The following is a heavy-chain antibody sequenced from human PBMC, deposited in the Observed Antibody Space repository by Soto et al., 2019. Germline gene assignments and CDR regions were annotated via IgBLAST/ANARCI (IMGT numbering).Heavy chain of an antibody. CDR2: IHTSGST. J-gene: IGHJ4*02. Sequence: SETLSLTCTVSGGAISSYYWTWIRQPAGKGLEWIGRIHTSGSTNYNPSLKSRVTMSVDTSKNQFSLKLTSVTAADTAVYYCAGAKDPSPSEWGQGTLVTVSS. CDR1: GGAISSYY. V-gene: IGHV4-4*07. CDR3: AGAKDPSPSE.